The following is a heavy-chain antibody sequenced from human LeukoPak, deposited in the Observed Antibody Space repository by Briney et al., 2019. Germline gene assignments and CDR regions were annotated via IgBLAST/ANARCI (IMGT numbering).Heavy chain of an antibody. CDR2: IYYSGST. CDR3: ARAQEVCTSFWY. V-gene: IGHV4-59*01. D-gene: IGHD2-2*01. Sequence: SETLSLTCTHSGGSISTYYWSWIRQPPGKGLEWIGYIYYSGSTNYNPSLKSRVTISVDTSKNQFSLTLSSVTAADTAVYYCARAQEVCTSFWYWGAGNLVTVSS. J-gene: IGHJ4*02. CDR1: GGSISTYY.